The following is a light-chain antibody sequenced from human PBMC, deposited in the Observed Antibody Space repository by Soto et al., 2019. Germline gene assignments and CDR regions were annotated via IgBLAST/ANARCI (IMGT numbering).Light chain of an antibody. J-gene: IGKJ3*01. V-gene: IGKV3-11*01. CDR3: QQRSNWQIT. CDR1: QSVSSY. Sequence: EIVLTQSPATLSLSPGERATLSCRASQSVSSYLAWYQQKPGQAPRLLIYDAYNRATGIPARFSGSGSETDFPLTISSLEPEDVAVYYWQQRSNWQITFGPGTKVDIK. CDR2: DAY.